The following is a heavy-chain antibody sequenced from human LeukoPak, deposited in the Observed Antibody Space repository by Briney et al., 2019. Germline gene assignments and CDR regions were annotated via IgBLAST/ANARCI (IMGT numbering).Heavy chain of an antibody. CDR2: ISEDGSRT. CDR3: AREEIPGTNDY. D-gene: IGHD1-26*01. CDR1: GFIFNSCP. V-gene: IGHV3-64*01. Sequence: GGSLRLSCVGSGFIFNSCPMHWVRQAPGREPECVSAISEDGSRTYYANSVRGRFTISRDNSKNTVYLQMGSLRPEDSSIYYCAREEIPGTNDYWGQGTLVTVSS. J-gene: IGHJ4*02.